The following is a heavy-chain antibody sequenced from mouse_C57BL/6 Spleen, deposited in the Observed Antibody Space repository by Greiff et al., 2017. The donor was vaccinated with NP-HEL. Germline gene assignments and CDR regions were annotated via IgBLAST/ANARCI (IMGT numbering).Heavy chain of an antibody. D-gene: IGHD4-1*01. J-gene: IGHJ1*03. CDR2: ISSGGDYI. Sequence: EVMLVESGEGLVKPGGSLKLSCAASGFTFSSYAMSWVRQTPEKRLEWVAYISSGGDYIYYADTVKGRFTISRDNARNTLYLQMSSLKSEDTAMYYCTREPLGLVRYFDVWGTGTTVTVSS. CDR1: GFTFSSYA. CDR3: TREPLGLVRYFDV. V-gene: IGHV5-9-1*02.